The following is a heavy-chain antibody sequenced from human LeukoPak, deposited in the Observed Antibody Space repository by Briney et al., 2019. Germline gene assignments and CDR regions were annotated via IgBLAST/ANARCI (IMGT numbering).Heavy chain of an antibody. CDR2: IRPDGIDK. Sequence: GGSLRLSCAASGFSFRSYGIHWVRQAPDKGLEWAAFIRPDGIDKYYAESVKGRFTISRDNYKNTVDLQMNSLRVEDTAIYYCAKEGAGDRGKGYGFDIWGQGTKVSVSS. J-gene: IGHJ3*02. CDR3: AKEGAGDRGKGYGFDI. D-gene: IGHD3-10*01. CDR1: GFSFRSYG. V-gene: IGHV3-30*02.